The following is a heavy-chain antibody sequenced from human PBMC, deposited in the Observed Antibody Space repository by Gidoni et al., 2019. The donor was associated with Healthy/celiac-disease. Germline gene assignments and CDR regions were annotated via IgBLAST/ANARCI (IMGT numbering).Heavy chain of an antibody. CDR3: ARDEDGSGTFDY. J-gene: IGHJ4*02. D-gene: IGHD3-10*01. CDR1: GGSISSYY. V-gene: IGHV4-59*01. CDR2: IYYSGST. Sequence: QVQLQASGPGLVKPSETLSLTCTVSGGSISSYYWSWIRPPPGKGMEWIGYIYYSGSTNYTPSLKSRVTISVDTSKNQFSLKLSSVTAADTAVYYCARDEDGSGTFDYWGQGTLFTVSA.